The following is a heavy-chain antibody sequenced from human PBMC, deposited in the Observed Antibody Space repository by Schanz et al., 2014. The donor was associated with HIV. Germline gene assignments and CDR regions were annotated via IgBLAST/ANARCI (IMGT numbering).Heavy chain of an antibody. CDR2: ISWNSNNI. Sequence: EVQVVESGGGLVQPGGSXRLSCAASGFTFNEYAMHWVRQGPGKGLEWVSVISWNSNNIGYADSVKGRFTISRDNAKKSLHLQMKSLRAEDTALYYCAKRGNQSPTKGXXIDSWGQGTLVTVSS. CDR1: GFTFNEYA. J-gene: IGHJ4*02. V-gene: IGHV3-9*01. CDR3: AKRGNQSPTKGXXIDS. D-gene: IGHD1-26*01.